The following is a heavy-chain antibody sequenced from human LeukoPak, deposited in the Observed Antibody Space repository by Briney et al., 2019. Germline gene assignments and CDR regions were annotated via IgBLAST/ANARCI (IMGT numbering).Heavy chain of an antibody. CDR1: GGSINYYY. CDR2: IYYSGST. CDR3: ARHPFGSTSDPWFDP. V-gene: IGHV4-59*08. D-gene: IGHD2-2*01. Sequence: SETLSLTCTVSGGSINYYYWNWIWQPPGKGLEWIGYIYYSGSTNYNPSLKSRVTIPVDTSKNQFSLKLSSVTAADTAVYYCARHPFGSTSDPWFDPWGQGTLVTVSS. J-gene: IGHJ5*02.